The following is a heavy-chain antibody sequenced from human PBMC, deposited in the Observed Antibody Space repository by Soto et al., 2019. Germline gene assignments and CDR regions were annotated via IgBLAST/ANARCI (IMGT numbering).Heavy chain of an antibody. CDR1: GYTFTGYY. CDR3: ARDIWADYYYYGMDG. CDR2: INPNSGGT. D-gene: IGHD7-27*01. J-gene: IGHJ6*02. Sequence: GASVKVSCKASGYTFTGYYMHWVRQAPGQGLEWMGWINPNSGGTNYAQKFQGWVTMTRDTSISTAYMELSRLRSDDTAVYYCARDIWADYYYYGMDGWAQGTTVTVSS. V-gene: IGHV1-2*04.